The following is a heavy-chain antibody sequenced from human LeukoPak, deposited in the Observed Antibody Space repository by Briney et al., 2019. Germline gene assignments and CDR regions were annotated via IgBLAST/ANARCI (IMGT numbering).Heavy chain of an antibody. CDR2: IYYSGST. CDR1: GGSISSYY. V-gene: IGHV4-59*01. Sequence: SETLSLTCTVSGGSISSYYWSWIRQPPGKGLEWIGYIYYSGSTNYNPSLKSRVTISVDTSKNQFSLKLSSVTAADTAVYYCATQYYDILTGYYREVEAFDIWGQGTMVTVSS. CDR3: ATQYYDILTGYYREVEAFDI. J-gene: IGHJ3*02. D-gene: IGHD3-9*01.